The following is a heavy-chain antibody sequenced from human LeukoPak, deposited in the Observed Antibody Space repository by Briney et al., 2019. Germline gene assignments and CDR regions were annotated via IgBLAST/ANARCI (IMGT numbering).Heavy chain of an antibody. J-gene: IGHJ6*02. CDR3: ARDMYYDILTGYYTYYYYYAMDV. CDR1: GFTFSSYG. Sequence: GGSLRLSCAASGFTFSSYGMHWVRQAPGKGLEWVAVIWYDGSNKYYADSVKGRFTISRDNSKNTLYLQMNSLRAEDTAVYYCARDMYYDILTGYYTYYYYYAMDVWGQGTTVTVSS. D-gene: IGHD3-9*01. V-gene: IGHV3-33*01. CDR2: IWYDGSNK.